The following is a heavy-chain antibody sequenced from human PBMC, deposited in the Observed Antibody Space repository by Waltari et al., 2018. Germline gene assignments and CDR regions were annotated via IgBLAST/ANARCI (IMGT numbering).Heavy chain of an antibody. D-gene: IGHD4-17*01. CDR1: GYSFTSYW. Sequence: EVQLVQSGAEVKKPGESLKISCKGSGYSFTSYWIGWVRQMPRKGLEWMGIIYPVDSDTRYSPSFQGQVTISADKSISTAYLQWSSLKASDTAMYYCARFGGLYGDYFGWFDPWGQGTLVTVSS. CDR3: ARFGGLYGDYFGWFDP. V-gene: IGHV5-51*01. CDR2: IYPVDSDT. J-gene: IGHJ5*02.